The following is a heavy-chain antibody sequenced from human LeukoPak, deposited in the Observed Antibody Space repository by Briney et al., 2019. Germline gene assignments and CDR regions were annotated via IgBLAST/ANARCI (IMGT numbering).Heavy chain of an antibody. J-gene: IGHJ4*02. CDR1: GFTFSSYA. Sequence: GGSLRLSCAASGFTFSSYAMSWVRQAPGKRLEWVSAISGGGGTTYYADSVKGRFTISRDNSKNTLFLQMNSLRAEDTAVYYCRKDSGPYTSRYSGHRGPGTLVTVSS. D-gene: IGHD3-22*01. CDR2: ISGGGGTT. CDR3: RKDSGPYTSRYSGH. V-gene: IGHV3-23*01.